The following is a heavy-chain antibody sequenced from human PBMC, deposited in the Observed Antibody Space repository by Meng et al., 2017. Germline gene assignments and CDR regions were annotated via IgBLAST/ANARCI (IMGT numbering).Heavy chain of an antibody. J-gene: IGHJ4*02. V-gene: IGHV1-3*01. D-gene: IGHD3-3*01. CDR3: ATTLNYDFWSGFYY. CDR1: GYTFNNYA. CDR2: INAGNGDT. Sequence: QFQLVESGAEVKEPSGASVKISCKASGYTFNNYAMHWVRQAPGQRLEWMGWINAGNGDTKFSQKFQGRVSISRDTSASTAYMELRSLRFEDTAVYYCATTLNYDFWSGFYYWGQGTLVTVSS.